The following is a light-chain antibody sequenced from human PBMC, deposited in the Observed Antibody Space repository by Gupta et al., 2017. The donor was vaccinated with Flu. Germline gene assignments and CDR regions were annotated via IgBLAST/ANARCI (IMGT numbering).Light chain of an antibody. CDR1: QSLLHSNGYNY. V-gene: IGKV2-28*01. CDR2: LGY. CDR3: MQDLQTPRT. Sequence: DIVMTQSPLSLPVTPGEPASISCRSSQSLLHSNGYNYLDWYLQKPGQSPQLLIYLGYNRASGVPDRFSGSGSGTDFTLKISRVEAEDVGVYYCMQDLQTPRTFGEGTKVEIK. J-gene: IGKJ1*01.